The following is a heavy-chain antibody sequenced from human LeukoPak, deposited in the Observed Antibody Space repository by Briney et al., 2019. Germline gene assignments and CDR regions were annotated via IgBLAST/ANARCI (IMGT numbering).Heavy chain of an antibody. D-gene: IGHD3-10*01. CDR3: AYMRGLYYGIDY. CDR1: GFTFSSYA. V-gene: IGHV3-23*01. J-gene: IGHJ4*02. Sequence: GGSLRLSCAAPGFTFSSYAMSWVRQAPGKGLEWVSSISGSDGSTYYADSVKGRFTISRDNSKNTLYLQMNSLRAEDTAVYYCAYMRGLYYGIDYWGQGTLVTVSS. CDR2: ISGSDGST.